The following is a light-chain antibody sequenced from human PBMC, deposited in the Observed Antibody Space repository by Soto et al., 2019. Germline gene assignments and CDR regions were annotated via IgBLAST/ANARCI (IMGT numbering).Light chain of an antibody. CDR1: QIISSY. CDR2: AAS. Sequence: DIQMTQSPSSLSASVGDRVTITCRASQIISSYLNWYQQKPGKAPKLLIYAASSLQSGVPSRFSGSGSGTDYTLTISSLQLEDFATYFCQQGYSTPQTFGQGTKVDIK. V-gene: IGKV1-39*01. CDR3: QQGYSTPQT. J-gene: IGKJ1*01.